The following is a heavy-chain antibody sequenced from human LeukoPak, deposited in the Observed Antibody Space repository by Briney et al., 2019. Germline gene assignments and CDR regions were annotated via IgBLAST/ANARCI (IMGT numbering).Heavy chain of an antibody. CDR1: GFTFSNFN. CDR2: ISGTSATI. J-gene: IGHJ6*02. D-gene: IGHD2/OR15-2a*01. Sequence: GGSLRLSCAASGFTFSNFNMNWVRQAPGKGLEWISYISGTSATIYYADSVKGRFTISRDNAKNSLYLQMNSLRVEDTAVYYCARVRPTFYYYGMDVWGQGTTVTVSS. CDR3: ARVRPTFYYYGMDV. V-gene: IGHV3-48*01.